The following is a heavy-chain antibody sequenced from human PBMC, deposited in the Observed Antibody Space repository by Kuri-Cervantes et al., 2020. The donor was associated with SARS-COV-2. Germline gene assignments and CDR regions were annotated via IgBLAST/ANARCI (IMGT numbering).Heavy chain of an antibody. J-gene: IGHJ1*01. Sequence: GESLKISCAASGFTFSDYALHWVRQAPGKGLEWLAVISYDGSNADSVKGRFTISRDNSKNTLFLQINSLRAEDTAVYYCARARFSGSYLAGYFQHWGQGTLVTVSS. CDR3: ARARFSGSYLAGYFQH. V-gene: IGHV3-30*04. CDR2: ISYDGSN. D-gene: IGHD1-26*01. CDR1: GFTFSDYA.